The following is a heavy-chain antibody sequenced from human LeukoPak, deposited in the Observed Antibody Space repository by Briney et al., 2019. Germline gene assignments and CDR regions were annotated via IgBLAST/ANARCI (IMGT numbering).Heavy chain of an antibody. CDR2: IYYSGST. V-gene: IGHV4-39*01. J-gene: IGHJ4*02. D-gene: IGHD2-15*01. Sequence: SETLSLTCTVSGGSISSSSYYWGWIRQPPGKGLEWIGSIYYSGSTYYNPSLKSRVTISVDTSKNQFSLKLSSVTAADTAVYYCAVSVVAARYYFDYWGQGTLVTVSS. CDR1: GGSISSSSYY. CDR3: AVSVVAARYYFDY.